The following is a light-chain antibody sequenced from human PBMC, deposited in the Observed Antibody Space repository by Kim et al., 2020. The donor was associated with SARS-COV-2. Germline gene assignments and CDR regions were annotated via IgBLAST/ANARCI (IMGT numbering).Light chain of an antibody. J-gene: IGLJ2*01. CDR3: AAWDDSLSGVV. Sequence: LRVTLSWSGSSSNIGSNDLYWYQPLPGTAPKLLIYRNNQRPSGVPDRFSGSKSGTSASLAISGLRSEDEADYYCAAWDDSLSGVVFGGGTQLTVL. CDR2: RNN. CDR1: SSNIGSND. V-gene: IGLV1-47*01.